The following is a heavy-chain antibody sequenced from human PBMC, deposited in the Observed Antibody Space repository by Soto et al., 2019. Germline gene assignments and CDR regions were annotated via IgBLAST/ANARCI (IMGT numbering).Heavy chain of an antibody. CDR2: IYYSGST. J-gene: IGHJ5*02. D-gene: IGHD2-21*01. V-gene: IGHV4-59*01. Sequence: PSETLSLTCTVSGGSISSYYWSWIRQPPGKGLEWIGYIYYSGSTNYNPSLKSRVTISVDTSKNQFSLRLSSVTAADTAVYYCARGRNSRTEYCGIDSCAWFVPWGQGTLVTVSS. CDR1: GGSISSYY. CDR3: ARGRNSRTEYCGIDSCAWFVP.